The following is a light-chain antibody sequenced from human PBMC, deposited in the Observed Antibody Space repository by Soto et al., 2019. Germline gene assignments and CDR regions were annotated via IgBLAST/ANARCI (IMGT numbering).Light chain of an antibody. J-gene: IGLJ1*01. Sequence: QSALTQPPSVSGAPGQRVIVSCTGSTSNIGAGYDVHWYQQLPGTSPKLLIFANSNRPSGVPDRFSASRSGPSASLTITGLQAEDEADYYCQSYDTSLSGSYVFGSGTKVTVL. CDR3: QSYDTSLSGSYV. CDR1: TSNIGAGYD. V-gene: IGLV1-40*01. CDR2: ANS.